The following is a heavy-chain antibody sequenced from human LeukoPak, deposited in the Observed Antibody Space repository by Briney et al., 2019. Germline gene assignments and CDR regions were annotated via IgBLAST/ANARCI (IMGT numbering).Heavy chain of an antibody. J-gene: IGHJ5*02. CDR2: IYYSGST. CDR3: ARVKYRSSWYEGDWFEP. D-gene: IGHD6-13*01. CDR1: GGSISSSSYY. Sequence: PSETLSLTCTVSGGSISSSSYYWGWIRQPPGKGLEWIGSIYYSGSTYYNPSLKSRVTISVDTSKNQFSLKLSSVTAADTAVYYCARVKYRSSWYEGDWFEPWGQGTLVTVSS. V-gene: IGHV4-39*07.